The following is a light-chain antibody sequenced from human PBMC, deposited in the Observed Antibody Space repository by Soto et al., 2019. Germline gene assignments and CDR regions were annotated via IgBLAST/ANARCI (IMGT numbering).Light chain of an antibody. J-gene: IGKJ1*01. CDR2: GAS. CDR1: QSVSSSY. V-gene: IGKV3-20*01. CDR3: QQYGSSSWT. Sequence: EIVMPQYPAILSVSPGERATLSCRASQSVSSSYLAWYQQQPGQAPRLLIYGASSRATGIPDRFSGSGSGTDFTLTISRLEPEDFVVYYCQQYGSSSWTFGQGTKVDI.